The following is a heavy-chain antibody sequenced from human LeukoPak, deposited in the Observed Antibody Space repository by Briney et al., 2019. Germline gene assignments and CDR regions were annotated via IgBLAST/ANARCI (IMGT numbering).Heavy chain of an antibody. CDR2: VIPIVGTV. CDR3: ARRSD. Sequence: SVKVSCKASGGTFSNYAIFWVRQAPGQGLEWMGGVIPIVGTVNYAQRFQGRVTITADESTYTVYMELSSLRSEDTAVYYCARRSDWGQGTLVTVSS. J-gene: IGHJ4*02. CDR1: GGTFSNYA. V-gene: IGHV1-69*13.